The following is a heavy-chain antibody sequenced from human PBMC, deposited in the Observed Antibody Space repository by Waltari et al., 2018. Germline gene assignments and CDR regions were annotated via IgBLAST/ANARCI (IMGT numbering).Heavy chain of an antibody. D-gene: IGHD3-10*01. CDR3: ASITMVRGVTTNYYYYYGMDV. V-gene: IGHV1-18*04. Sequence: QVQLVESGAEVKKPGASVNVSCKASGYTFTSNGVSWVRQAPGQGLERMGWISAYNGNTNYAQKLQGRVTMTTDTSTSTAYMELRSLRSDDTAVYYCASITMVRGVTTNYYYYYGMDVWGQGTTVTVSS. CDR1: GYTFTSNG. J-gene: IGHJ6*02. CDR2: ISAYNGNT.